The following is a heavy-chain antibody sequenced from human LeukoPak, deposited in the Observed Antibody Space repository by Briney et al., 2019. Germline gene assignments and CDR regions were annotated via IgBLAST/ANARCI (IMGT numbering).Heavy chain of an antibody. D-gene: IGHD6-19*01. CDR1: GFNFSPYP. Sequence: GGSLRLSCAASGFNFSPYPMNWVRQAPGKGLEWVSYISSRGSTIYYAGSVKGRFTISRDNAKKSLYLQMNSLRAEDTAVYYCARVYSSGWSYWGQGTLVTVSS. CDR3: ARVYSSGWSY. J-gene: IGHJ4*02. CDR2: ISSRGSTI. V-gene: IGHV3-48*03.